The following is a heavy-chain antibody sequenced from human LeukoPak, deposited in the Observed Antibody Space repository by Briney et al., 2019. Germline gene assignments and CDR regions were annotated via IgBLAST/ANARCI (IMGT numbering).Heavy chain of an antibody. CDR3: AKGYYDSTGYPLRPSFDY. CDR2: IGVSGGST. Sequence: GGSLRLSCAASGFTFSSYAMSWVRQAPGKGLEWVSTIGVSGGSTFYADSVKGRFTNSRDNSKNALYLQMNSLRVEDTAVYYCAKGYYDSTGYPLRPSFDYWGQGTLVTVSS. J-gene: IGHJ4*02. D-gene: IGHD3-22*01. CDR1: GFTFSSYA. V-gene: IGHV3-23*01.